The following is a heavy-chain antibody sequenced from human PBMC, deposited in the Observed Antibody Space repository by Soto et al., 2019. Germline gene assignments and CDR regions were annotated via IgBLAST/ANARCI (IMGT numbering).Heavy chain of an antibody. V-gene: IGHV3-21*01. Sequence: GGSLRLSCEASGFTCKIYDRNWVRLAPGKGLGWVSYISSTSSPTYYADSVKGRFTISRDNAKNSLFLQMNSLRHEDAGVYYCARATRRTTLVRGVTTALDYWGQGTMVTVPS. J-gene: IGHJ4*02. CDR3: ARATRRTTLVRGVTTALDY. D-gene: IGHD3-10*01. CDR1: GFTCKIYD. CDR2: ISSTSSPT.